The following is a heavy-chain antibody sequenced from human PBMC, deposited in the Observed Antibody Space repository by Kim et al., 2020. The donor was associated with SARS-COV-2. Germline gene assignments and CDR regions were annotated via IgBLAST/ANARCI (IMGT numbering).Heavy chain of an antibody. Sequence: RGSLRLSCAASGFSFSSYGMHWVRQAPGKGLEWVAVISYDGSNKYYADSVKGRFTISRDNSKNTLYLQMNSQRVEDTAVYYCAKDRTRLAVHIDYWGQGTLVTVSS. CDR2: ISYDGSNK. J-gene: IGHJ4*02. D-gene: IGHD6-19*01. CDR1: GFSFSSYG. CDR3: AKDRTRLAVHIDY. V-gene: IGHV3-30*18.